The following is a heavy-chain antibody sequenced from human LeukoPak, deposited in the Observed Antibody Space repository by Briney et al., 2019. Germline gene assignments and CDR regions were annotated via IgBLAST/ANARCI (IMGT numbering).Heavy chain of an antibody. V-gene: IGHV1-3*01. Sequence: ASVNVSCKASGYTFTSYAMHWVRQAPGQRLEWMGWINAGNGNTKYSQKFQGRVTITRDTSASTAYMELSSLRSEDTAVYYCARDRHYYDSSGYYVDAFDIWGQGTMVTVSS. CDR1: GYTFTSYA. J-gene: IGHJ3*02. CDR2: INAGNGNT. CDR3: ARDRHYYDSSGYYVDAFDI. D-gene: IGHD3-22*01.